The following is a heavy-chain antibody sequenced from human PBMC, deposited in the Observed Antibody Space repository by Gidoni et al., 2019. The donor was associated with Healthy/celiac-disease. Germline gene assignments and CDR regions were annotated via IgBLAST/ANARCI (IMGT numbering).Heavy chain of an antibody. CDR1: GFSLSTSGMC. J-gene: IGHJ4*02. Sequence: QVTLRESGPALVKPTQTLTLTCTFSGFSLSTSGMCVSWIRQHPGKALEWLARIDWDDDKYYSTSLKTRLTISKDTSKNQVVLTMTNMDPVDTATYYCARSIAAASWFSPNYYFDYWGQGTLVTVSS. V-gene: IGHV2-70*15. D-gene: IGHD6-13*01. CDR2: IDWDDDK. CDR3: ARSIAAASWFSPNYYFDY.